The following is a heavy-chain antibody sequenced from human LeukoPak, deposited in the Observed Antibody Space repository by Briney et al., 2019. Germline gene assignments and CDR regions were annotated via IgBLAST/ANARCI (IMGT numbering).Heavy chain of an antibody. V-gene: IGHV4-39*01. CDR3: ARQPAILLWFGELLFLSRWFDP. D-gene: IGHD3-10*01. CDR2: IYYSGST. Sequence: PSESLSLTCTVSGGSISSSNYYWGWIRQPPGKGLEWIGSIYYSGSTYYSPSLKSRVTISVDTSKNQFSLKLSSVTAADTAVYYCARQPAILLWFGELLFLSRWFDPWGQGTLVTVSS. J-gene: IGHJ5*02. CDR1: GGSISSSNYY.